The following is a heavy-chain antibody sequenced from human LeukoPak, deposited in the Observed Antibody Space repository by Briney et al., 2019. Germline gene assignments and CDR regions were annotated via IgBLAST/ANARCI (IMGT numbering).Heavy chain of an antibody. V-gene: IGHV1-2*02. Sequence: ASVKVSCKASGYTFTGYYMHWVRQAPGQGLEWMGWINPNSGGTNYVQKFQGRVTMTSDTSISTASMELSRLRSDDTAVYYCARYYCSSTSCYIDYWGQGTLVTVSS. CDR1: GYTFTGYY. CDR3: ARYYCSSTSCYIDY. CDR2: INPNSGGT. J-gene: IGHJ4*02. D-gene: IGHD2-2*01.